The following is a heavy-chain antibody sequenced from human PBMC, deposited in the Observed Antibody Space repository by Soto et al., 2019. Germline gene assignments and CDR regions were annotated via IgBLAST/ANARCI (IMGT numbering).Heavy chain of an antibody. D-gene: IGHD7-27*01. V-gene: IGHV4-59*11. CDR1: GGSINNHY. J-gene: IGHJ4*02. CDR2: VYYNGIT. CDR3: TRANWYSEY. Sequence: QVQLQESGPGLVKPSETLSLTCTVSGGSINNHYWSWIRQPPGKGLEWLGYVYYNGITNYNPSLESRVTMSVDTSKNPVSLNLTSLTAADTAIYFCTRANWYSEYWGQGTLVTVSS.